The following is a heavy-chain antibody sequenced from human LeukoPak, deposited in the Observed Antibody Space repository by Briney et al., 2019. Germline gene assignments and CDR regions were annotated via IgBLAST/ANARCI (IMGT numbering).Heavy chain of an antibody. J-gene: IGHJ6*02. Sequence: GGSLRLSCAASGFTFSSYAMSWVRQAPGKGLEWVSAISGSGGSTYYADSVKGRFTISRDNSKNTLYLQMNSLRAEDTAVYYCAKDLGFAGSSPYYYYYGMDVWGQGTTVTVSS. CDR3: AKDLGFAGSSPYYYYYGMDV. CDR1: GFTFSSYA. V-gene: IGHV3-23*01. CDR2: ISGSGGST. D-gene: IGHD6-13*01.